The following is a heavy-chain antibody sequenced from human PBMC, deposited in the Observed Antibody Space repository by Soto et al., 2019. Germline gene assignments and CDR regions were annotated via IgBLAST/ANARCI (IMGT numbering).Heavy chain of an antibody. D-gene: IGHD1-7*01. CDR1: GFTFSSYA. Sequence: GGSLRLSCAASGFTFSSYAMSWVRQAPGKGLEWVSAISGSGGSTYYADSVKGRFTISRDNSKNTLYLQMNSLRAEDTAVYYCAKISITGTTWGGYYGMDVWGQGTTVTVSS. CDR2: ISGSGGST. V-gene: IGHV3-23*01. J-gene: IGHJ6*02. CDR3: AKISITGTTWGGYYGMDV.